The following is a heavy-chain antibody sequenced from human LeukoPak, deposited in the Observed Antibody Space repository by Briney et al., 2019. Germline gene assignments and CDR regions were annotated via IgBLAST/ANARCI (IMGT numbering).Heavy chain of an antibody. Sequence: SVKVSCKASGGTFSSYSFDWVRQAPGQGLEWLGKIIPVSDTVSYAQKFQGRVTITADDSTSTAYMELSSLRSEDTAVYYCARHRSITGTLDYWGQGTLVTVSS. CDR1: GGTFSSYS. D-gene: IGHD1-20*01. J-gene: IGHJ4*02. CDR3: ARHRSITGTLDY. V-gene: IGHV1-69*13. CDR2: IIPVSDTV.